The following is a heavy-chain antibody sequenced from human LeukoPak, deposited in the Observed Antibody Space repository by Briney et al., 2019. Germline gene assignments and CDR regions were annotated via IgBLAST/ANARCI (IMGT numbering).Heavy chain of an antibody. V-gene: IGHV4-59*12. CDR2: IYYHGST. J-gene: IGHJ4*02. CDR3: ARGALVPYYGSGSYWGY. D-gene: IGHD3-10*01. Sequence: SETLSLTCTVSGGSISSYYWSWIRQPPAKGLEWIGYIYYHGSTNYNPSLKSRVPISVDTSKNQFSLKLSSATAADTAVYYCARGALVPYYGSGSYWGYWGQGALVTVSS. CDR1: GGSISSYY.